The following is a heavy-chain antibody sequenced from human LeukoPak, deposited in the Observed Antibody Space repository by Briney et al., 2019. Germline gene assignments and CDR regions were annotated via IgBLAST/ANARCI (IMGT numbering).Heavy chain of an antibody. V-gene: IGHV3-23*01. CDR3: AKDPLYSGSYYFDY. D-gene: IGHD1-26*01. CDR2: ISGSGGQT. Sequence: PGGSLRLSCATSGFTFSNYAMSWVRQAPGKGLEWVSTISGSGGQTYHADSVKGRFTISRDNSRNTLYLQMNSLRAEDTAVYYCAKDPLYSGSYYFDYWGQGTLVTVSS. CDR1: GFTFSNYA. J-gene: IGHJ4*02.